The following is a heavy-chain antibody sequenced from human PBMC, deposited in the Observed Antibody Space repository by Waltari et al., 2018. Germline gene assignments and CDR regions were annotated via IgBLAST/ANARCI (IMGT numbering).Heavy chain of an antibody. CDR3: ARGPVSGSGSYYVGDY. J-gene: IGHJ4*02. Sequence: EVQLVESGRGLVQPGGSLRLACAASGLTSSSYWMHWVRQVPGKGLVWVSRISTDGSGANYADSVQGRFTSSRDNAKNILYLQMNSRRAEDTAVYYCARGPVSGSGSYYVGDYWGQGTLVTVSS. D-gene: IGHD1-26*01. CDR1: GLTSSSYW. CDR2: ISTDGSGA. V-gene: IGHV3-74*01.